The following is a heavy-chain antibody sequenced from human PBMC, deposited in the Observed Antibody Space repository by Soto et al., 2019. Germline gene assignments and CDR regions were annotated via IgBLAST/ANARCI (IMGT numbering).Heavy chain of an antibody. CDR1: GGSISSYY. CDR3: ASGAARGFDY. V-gene: IGHV4-59*01. J-gene: IGHJ4*02. Sequence: QVQLQESGPGLVKPSETLSLTCTVSGGSISSYYWSWIRQPPGKGLEWIGYIYPGGTTNNNPSLKSRVTISVDTSKKEFSLKLSFVTAADTAVYYCASGAARGFDYWGQGSLVTVSS. D-gene: IGHD6-6*01. CDR2: IYPGGTT.